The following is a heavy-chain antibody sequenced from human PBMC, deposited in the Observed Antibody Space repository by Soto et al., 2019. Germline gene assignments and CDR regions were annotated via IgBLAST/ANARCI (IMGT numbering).Heavy chain of an antibody. V-gene: IGHV1-69*12. J-gene: IGHJ6*02. CDR3: ARGVVVTATFHPYYYGMDV. D-gene: IGHD2-21*02. CDR2: IIPIFGTA. Sequence: QVQLVQSGAEVKKPGSSVKVSCKASGGTFSSYAISWVRQAPGQGLEWMGGIIPIFGTANYAQKFQGRVTITAKESTSTAYMELSSLRSEDTAVYYCARGVVVTATFHPYYYGMDVWGQGTTVTVSS. CDR1: GGTFSSYA.